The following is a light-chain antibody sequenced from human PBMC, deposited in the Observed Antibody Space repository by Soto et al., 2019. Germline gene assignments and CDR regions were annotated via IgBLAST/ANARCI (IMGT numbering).Light chain of an antibody. CDR3: SSYTSDNRDYV. Sequence: QSVLTQPRSVSGSPGQSVTISCTGTSSDFGGYNYVSWYQHHPGKAPKLMIYDVSERPSGVPDRFSSSKSGNTASLTISGLQAEDEADYYCSSYTSDNRDYVFATGTKVTVL. V-gene: IGLV2-11*01. CDR2: DVS. CDR1: SSDFGGYNY. J-gene: IGLJ1*01.